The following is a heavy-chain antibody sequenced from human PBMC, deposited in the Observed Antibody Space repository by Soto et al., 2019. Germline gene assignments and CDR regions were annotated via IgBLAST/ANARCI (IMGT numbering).Heavy chain of an antibody. V-gene: IGHV4-39*01. CDR3: ARAYCTNGVCYFQH. Sequence: SETLSLTCTVSGGSISSSSYYWGWIRQPPGKGLEWIGSIYYSGSTYYNPSLKSRVTISVDTSKNQFSLKLSSVTAADTAVYYCARAYCTNGVCYFQHWGQGTLVTVSS. CDR1: GGSISSSSYY. D-gene: IGHD2-8*01. J-gene: IGHJ1*01. CDR2: IYYSGST.